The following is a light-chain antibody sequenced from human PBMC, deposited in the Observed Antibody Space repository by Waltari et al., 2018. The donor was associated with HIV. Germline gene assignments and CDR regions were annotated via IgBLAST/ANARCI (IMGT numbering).Light chain of an antibody. J-gene: IGLJ2*01. CDR2: NNN. CDR1: ISNIGNNY. V-gene: IGLV1-47*01. Sequence: QSVLTQPPSTSGTPGQRVTISCSGSISNIGNNYVYWYQHLPGTAPKLHIYNNNRRPSGLPDRFSGSKSDTSASLAISGLRSEDEADYYCSTWDDKMSGVIFGGGTKLTVL. CDR3: STWDDKMSGVI.